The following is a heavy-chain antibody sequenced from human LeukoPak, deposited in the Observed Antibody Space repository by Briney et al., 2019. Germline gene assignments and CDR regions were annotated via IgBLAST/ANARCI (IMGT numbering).Heavy chain of an antibody. J-gene: IGHJ5*02. V-gene: IGHV1-3*01. CDR2: INAGNGNT. CDR3: ARDVTMISRTNWFDP. D-gene: IGHD3-22*01. Sequence: ASVKVSCKASGYTFTSYAMHWVRQAPGQRLEWMGWINAGNGNTKYSQKFQGRVTITRDTSASTAYMELSSLRSEDTAVYYCARDVTMISRTNWFDPWGQGTLVTVSS. CDR1: GYTFTSYA.